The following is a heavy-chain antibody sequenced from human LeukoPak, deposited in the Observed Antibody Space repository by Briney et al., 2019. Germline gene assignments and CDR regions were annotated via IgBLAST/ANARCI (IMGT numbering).Heavy chain of an antibody. V-gene: IGHV1-8*03. J-gene: IGHJ4*02. CDR2: MNPNSGNT. D-gene: IGHD3-3*01. Sequence: ASVKVSCKASGYTFTSYDINWVRQATRQGLEWMGWMNPNSGNTGYAQKFQGRVTITRNTSISTAYMELSSLRSEDTAVYYCARAKLSITIFGVVINYFDYWGQGTLVTVSS. CDR1: GYTFTSYD. CDR3: ARAKLSITIFGVVINYFDY.